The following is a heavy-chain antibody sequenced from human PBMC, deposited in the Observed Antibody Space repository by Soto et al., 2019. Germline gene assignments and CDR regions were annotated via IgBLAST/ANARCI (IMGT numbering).Heavy chain of an antibody. J-gene: IGHJ3*02. CDR3: ARDYYDSSGSDAFDI. Sequence: GGSLRLSCAASGFTFSSYSMNWVRQAPGKGLEWVSYISSSSTIYYADSVKGRFTISRDNAKNSLYLQMNSLRDEDTAVYYCARDYYDSSGSDAFDIWGQGTMVTVSS. D-gene: IGHD3-22*01. CDR2: ISSSSTI. CDR1: GFTFSSYS. V-gene: IGHV3-48*02.